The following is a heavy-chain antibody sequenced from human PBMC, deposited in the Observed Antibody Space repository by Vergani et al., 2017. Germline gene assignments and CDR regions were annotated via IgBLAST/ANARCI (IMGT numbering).Heavy chain of an antibody. CDR1: GGSISSYY. CDR3: ASNRRWRNDAFDI. V-gene: IGHV4-59*01. J-gene: IGHJ3*02. D-gene: IGHD2-15*01. Sequence: QVQLQESGPGLVKPSETLSLTCTVSGGSISSYYWSWIRQPPGKGLEWIGYIYYSGSTNYNPSLKSRVTISVDTSKNQFSLKLSSVTAADTAVYYCASNRRWRNDAFDIWGQGTMVTVSS. CDR2: IYYSGST.